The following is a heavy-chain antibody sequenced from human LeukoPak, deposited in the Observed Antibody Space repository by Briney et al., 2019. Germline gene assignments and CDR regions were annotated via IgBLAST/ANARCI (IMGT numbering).Heavy chain of an antibody. CDR1: GFSLSIYG. CDR3: ASTTRGGTYYYYMDV. V-gene: IGHV3-23*01. J-gene: IGHJ6*03. D-gene: IGHD3-10*01. Sequence: GGSLRLSCAASGFSLSIYGVNWVRQAPGKGLEWVSGLTGSSATAYYADSVKGRFTVSRDSSKNTLYLQMNSLRAEDTAVYYCASTTRGGTYYYYMDVWGKGTTVTISS. CDR2: LTGSSATA.